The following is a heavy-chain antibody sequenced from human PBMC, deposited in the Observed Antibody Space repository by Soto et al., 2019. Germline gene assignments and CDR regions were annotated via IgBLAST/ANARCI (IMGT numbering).Heavy chain of an antibody. D-gene: IGHD3-10*01. CDR1: GGSISSGGYS. CDR3: ARAWATMVRGVIIIGWFDP. CDR2: IYHSGST. Sequence: PSETLSLTCAVSGGSISSGGYSWSWIRQPPGKGLEWNGYIYHSGSTYYNPSLKSRVTISVDRSKNQFSLKLSSVTAADTAVYYCARAWATMVRGVIIIGWFDPWGQGTLVTVSS. J-gene: IGHJ5*02. V-gene: IGHV4-30-2*01.